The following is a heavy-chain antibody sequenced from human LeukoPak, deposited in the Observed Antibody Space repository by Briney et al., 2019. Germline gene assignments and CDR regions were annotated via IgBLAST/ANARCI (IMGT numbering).Heavy chain of an antibody. Sequence: GGSLRLSCAASGFTFSSYGMHWVRQAPGKGLEWVAVISYDGSNKYYADSVKGRFTISRDNSKNTLYLQMNSLRAEDTAVYYCAKDYYYDSSGISDYFDYWGQGTLVTVSS. V-gene: IGHV3-30*18. J-gene: IGHJ4*02. CDR3: AKDYYYDSSGISDYFDY. CDR2: ISYDGSNK. CDR1: GFTFSSYG. D-gene: IGHD3-22*01.